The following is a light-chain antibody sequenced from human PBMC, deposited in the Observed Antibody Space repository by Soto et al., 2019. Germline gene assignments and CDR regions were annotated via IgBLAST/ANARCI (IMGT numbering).Light chain of an antibody. Sequence: EIVLTQSPPTLSMSPGERATLSCRASQFIPIHLAWYQQKPGQAPRLLIYGASTRAPGFPARFSGSGSGTDFTLTISSLQSEDFAVYYCQQYNNWPWTFGQGTKVDNK. J-gene: IGKJ1*01. CDR1: QFIPIH. V-gene: IGKV3-15*01. CDR2: GAS. CDR3: QQYNNWPWT.